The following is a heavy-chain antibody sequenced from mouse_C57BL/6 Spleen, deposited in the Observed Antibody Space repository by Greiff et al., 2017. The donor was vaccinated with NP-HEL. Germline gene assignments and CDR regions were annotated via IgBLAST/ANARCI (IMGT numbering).Heavy chain of an antibody. Sequence: DVQLQESGPELVKPGASVKISCKASGYTFTDYYMNWVKQSHGKSLEWIGDINPNNGGTSYNQKFKGKATLTVDKSSSTAYMELRSLTSEDSAVYYCARGAIYDGYYVAYWGQGTLVTVSA. J-gene: IGHJ3*01. CDR3: ARGAIYDGYYVAY. CDR1: GYTFTDYY. V-gene: IGHV1-26*01. CDR2: INPNNGGT. D-gene: IGHD2-3*01.